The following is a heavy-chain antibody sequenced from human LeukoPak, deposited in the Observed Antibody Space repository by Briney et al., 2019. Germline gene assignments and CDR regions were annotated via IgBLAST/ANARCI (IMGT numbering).Heavy chain of an antibody. CDR2: ISGSGGST. Sequence: PGGSLRLSCAASGFTFSSYAMSWVRQAPGKGLEWVSAISGSGGSTYYADSVKGRFTISRDNSKNTLYLQMNSLRAEDTAVYYCVKHIRAPPYSGSYYDGTLDVDAFDIWGQGTMVTVSS. CDR3: VKHIRAPPYSGSYYDGTLDVDAFDI. D-gene: IGHD1-26*01. J-gene: IGHJ3*02. V-gene: IGHV3-23*01. CDR1: GFTFSSYA.